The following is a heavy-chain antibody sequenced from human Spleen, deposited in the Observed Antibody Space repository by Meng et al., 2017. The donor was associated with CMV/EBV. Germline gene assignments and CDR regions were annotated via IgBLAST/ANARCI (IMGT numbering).Heavy chain of an antibody. J-gene: IGHJ5*02. Sequence: VQLVESGGGFVQLGGSLGLSCVASGFTFSSYWMYWVRQAPGKGLVWVSRIDNDGNRISYADSVKGRFTISRDNAKNTVYLQMNSLRVEDTALYYCIRGGYYDAFDPWGQGTLVTVSS. CDR3: IRGGYYDAFDP. V-gene: IGHV3-74*01. CDR2: IDNDGNRI. CDR1: GFTFSSYW. D-gene: IGHD3-22*01.